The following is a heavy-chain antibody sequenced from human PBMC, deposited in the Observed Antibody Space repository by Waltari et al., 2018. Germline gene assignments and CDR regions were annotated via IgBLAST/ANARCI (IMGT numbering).Heavy chain of an antibody. CDR1: GFTFSSYG. V-gene: IGHV3-30*02. Sequence: QVQLVESGGGVVQPGGSLRLSCAASGFTFSSYGMTWVRQAPGKGLGWVAFIRYDGSNKYYAESVKGRFTISRDNSKNTLYLQMNSLRAEDTAVYYCAKGGWLDPFDYWGQGTLVTVSS. D-gene: IGHD5-12*01. CDR3: AKGGWLDPFDY. J-gene: IGHJ4*02. CDR2: IRYDGSNK.